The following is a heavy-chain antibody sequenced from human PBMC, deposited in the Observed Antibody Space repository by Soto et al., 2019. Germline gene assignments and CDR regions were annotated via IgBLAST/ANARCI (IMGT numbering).Heavy chain of an antibody. CDR3: ARDYYDSSGYYPRYGMDV. V-gene: IGHV3-53*01. J-gene: IGHJ6*02. D-gene: IGHD3-22*01. CDR2: IYSGGST. CDR1: GFTVSSNY. Sequence: GGSLRLSCAASGFTVSSNYMSWVRQAPGKGLEWVSVIYSGGSTYYADSVKGRFTISRDNSKNTLYLQMNSLRAEDTAVYYCARDYYDSSGYYPRYGMDVWGHGTTVTVSS.